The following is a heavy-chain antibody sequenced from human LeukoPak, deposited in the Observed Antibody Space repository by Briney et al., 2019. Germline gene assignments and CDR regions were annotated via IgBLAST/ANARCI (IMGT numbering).Heavy chain of an antibody. CDR2: IYYSGST. J-gene: IGHJ5*02. D-gene: IGHD5-18*01. V-gene: IGHV4-59*08. CDR1: GGSISSYY. CDR3: ARRSERYSYGRLHNWFDP. Sequence: SETLSLTCTVSGGSISSYYWSWIRQPPGKGLEWIGYIYYSGSTNYNPSLKSRVTISVDTSKNQFSLKLSSVTAADTAVYYCARRSERYSYGRLHNWFDPWGQGTLVTVSS.